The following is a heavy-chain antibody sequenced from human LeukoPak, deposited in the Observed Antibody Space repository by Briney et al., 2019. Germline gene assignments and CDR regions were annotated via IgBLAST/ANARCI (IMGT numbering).Heavy chain of an antibody. Sequence: PGGSLRLSCAASGFTFTTYAMSWVRKAPGKGLEWVSAISGSGGTTFYADSVKGRFTISRDNSKNTLYLQLNSLRAEDTALYYCAQDWSGPSFAYWGQGTLVTVSS. CDR1: GFTFTTYA. J-gene: IGHJ4*02. D-gene: IGHD3-10*01. CDR2: ISGSGGTT. CDR3: AQDWSGPSFAY. V-gene: IGHV3-23*01.